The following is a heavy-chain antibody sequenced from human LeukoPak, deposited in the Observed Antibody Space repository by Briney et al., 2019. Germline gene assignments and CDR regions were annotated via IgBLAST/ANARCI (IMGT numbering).Heavy chain of an antibody. D-gene: IGHD4-17*01. CDR1: GGSINNYY. CDR2: IYYRGST. V-gene: IGHV4-59*01. CDR3: ARGGDYGDLRYFDY. J-gene: IGHJ4*02. Sequence: SSETLSLTCTVSGGSINNYYWSSIRQPPGKGLEWIGYIYYRGSTNYNPSLKSRVTFSVDTSKNQFSLKLNSVTAAATAVYYCARGGDYGDLRYFDYWGQGTLVTVSS.